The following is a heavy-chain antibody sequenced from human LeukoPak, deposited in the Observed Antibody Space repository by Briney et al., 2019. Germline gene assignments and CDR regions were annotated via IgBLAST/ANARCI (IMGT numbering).Heavy chain of an antibody. CDR2: IIGSGGTT. CDR3: AKDELLLSFED. V-gene: IGHV3-23*01. D-gene: IGHD3-10*01. J-gene: IGHJ4*02. Sequence: GGTLRLSCAASGFSFSNYGMNWVRQAPGKGLEWVSGIIGSGGTTYYAESVKGRFTISRDNSKNTLDLQMNSLRAEDTAVYYCAKDELLLSFEDWGQGTLVTVSS. CDR1: GFSFSNYG.